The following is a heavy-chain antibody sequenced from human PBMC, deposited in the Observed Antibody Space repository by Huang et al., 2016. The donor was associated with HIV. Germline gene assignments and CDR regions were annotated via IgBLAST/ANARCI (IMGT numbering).Heavy chain of an antibody. D-gene: IGHD3-10*01. J-gene: IGHJ4*02. CDR3: ARGFNYYASDNLGVYYFDS. Sequence: QVQLKQWGAGLLKPSETLSLTCAVYGGAFRGSSWTWIRQFPGKGLEWIGNINHNGKNIYNPSLRARVTISTDTSKNHFSLHLTSVTAADTALYYCARGFNYYASDNLGVYYFDSWGLGTLVTVSP. CDR1: GGAFRGSS. CDR2: INHNGKN. V-gene: IGHV4-34*02.